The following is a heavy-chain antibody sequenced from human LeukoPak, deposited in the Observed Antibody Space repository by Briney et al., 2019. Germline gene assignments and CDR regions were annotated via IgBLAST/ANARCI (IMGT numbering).Heavy chain of an antibody. Sequence: SETLSLTCAGYGGSFSGYYWSWIRQPPGKGLEWIGEINHSGSTNYNPSLKSRVTISVDTSKNQFSLKLSSVTAADTAVYYCARAVPRYCSSTSCLPPYWGQGTLVTVSS. CDR2: INHSGST. J-gene: IGHJ4*02. CDR1: GGSFSGYY. V-gene: IGHV4-34*01. D-gene: IGHD2-2*01. CDR3: ARAVPRYCSSTSCLPPY.